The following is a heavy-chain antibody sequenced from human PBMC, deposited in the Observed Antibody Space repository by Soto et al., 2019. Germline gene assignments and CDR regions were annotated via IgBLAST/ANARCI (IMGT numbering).Heavy chain of an antibody. CDR1: GFTFSSYG. CDR2: IWYDGSNK. Sequence: QVQLVESGGGVVQPGRSLRLSCAASGFTFSSYGMHWVRQAPGKGLEWVAVIWYDGSNKYYADSVKGRFTISXXXXXXXXXXXXXXXXXXDTAVYYCARDPYDSSGYYSGFDYWGQGTLVTVSS. CDR3: ARDPYDSSGYYSGFDY. D-gene: IGHD3-22*01. J-gene: IGHJ4*02. V-gene: IGHV3-33*01.